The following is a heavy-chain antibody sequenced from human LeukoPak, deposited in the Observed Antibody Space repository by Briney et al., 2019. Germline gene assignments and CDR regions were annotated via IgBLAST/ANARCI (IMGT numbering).Heavy chain of an antibody. D-gene: IGHD6-13*01. J-gene: IGHJ4*02. V-gene: IGHV4-34*01. CDR2: INHSGST. CDR3: ARGGAAAAGDEDDYYFDY. Sequence: PSETLSLTCAVCGGSFSGYYWSWLRQPPGKGLEWLGEINHSGSTNYNPSLKSRVTISVDTSKNQFSLKLSSVTAADTAVYYCARGGAAAAGDEDDYYFDYWGQGTLVTVSS. CDR1: GGSFSGYY.